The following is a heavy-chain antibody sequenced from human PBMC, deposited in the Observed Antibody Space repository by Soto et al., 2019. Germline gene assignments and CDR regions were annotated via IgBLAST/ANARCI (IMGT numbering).Heavy chain of an antibody. J-gene: IGHJ6*02. CDR2: IYYSGST. D-gene: IGHD5-18*01. Sequence: SETLSLTCTVSGGSISSYYWSWIRQPPGKGLEWIGYIYYSGSTNYNPSLKSRVTISVDTSKNQFSLMLSSVTAADTAVYYCASSPRGYSYGPAPSYYYGMDVWGQGTTVTVSS. CDR1: GGSISSYY. V-gene: IGHV4-59*01. CDR3: ASSPRGYSYGPAPSYYYGMDV.